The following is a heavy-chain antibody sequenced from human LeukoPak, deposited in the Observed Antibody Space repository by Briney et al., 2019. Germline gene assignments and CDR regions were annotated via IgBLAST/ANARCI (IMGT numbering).Heavy chain of an antibody. J-gene: IGHJ4*02. CDR1: GFTFSSYA. V-gene: IGHV3-23*01. CDR3: ASGLNKAAGEEVRDY. CDR2: ISGSGGST. Sequence: PGGSLRLSCAASGFTFSSYAMNWVRQAPGKGLEWVSAISGSGGSTYYADSVKGRFTISRDNSKNTLYLQMNSLRAEDTAVYYCASGLNKAAGEEVRDYWGQGTLVTVSS. D-gene: IGHD6-13*01.